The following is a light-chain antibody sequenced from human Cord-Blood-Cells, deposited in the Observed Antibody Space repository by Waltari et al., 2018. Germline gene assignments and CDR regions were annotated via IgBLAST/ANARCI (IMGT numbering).Light chain of an antibody. CDR2: AAS. CDR1: QSISSY. Sequence: DIQMTQSPSSLSASVRDRVTITCRASQSISSYLNWYQQKPGKAPKLLIYAASSFQIGVPSRFSGSGSGTDFTLTISSLQPEDFATYYCHQSYSTPTFGQGTKVEIK. J-gene: IGKJ1*01. CDR3: HQSYSTPT. V-gene: IGKV1-39*01.